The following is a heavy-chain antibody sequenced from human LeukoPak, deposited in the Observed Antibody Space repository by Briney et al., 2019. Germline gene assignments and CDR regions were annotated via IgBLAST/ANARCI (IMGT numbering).Heavy chain of an antibody. V-gene: IGHV4-59*01. CDR3: ARVSSTFIDY. Sequence: PSETPSLTCTVSGGSISSYYWSWIRQPPGKGLEWIGYIYYSGGTNYNPSLKSRVTISVDTSKNQFSLKLSSVTAADTAVYYCARVSSTFIDYWGQGTLVTVSS. D-gene: IGHD2-15*01. J-gene: IGHJ4*02. CDR2: IYYSGGT. CDR1: GGSISSYY.